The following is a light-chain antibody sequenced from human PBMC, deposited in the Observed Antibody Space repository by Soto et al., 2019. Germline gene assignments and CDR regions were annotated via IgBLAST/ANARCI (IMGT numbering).Light chain of an antibody. CDR3: SSYTSSSTPYV. Sequence: QSVLTQPASVSGSPGQSITISCTGTSSDVGGYNYVSWYQQHPVKAPKLMIYDVTNRPSGVSDRFSGSKSGNTASLTFSWLQAEDEADYYCSSYTSSSTPYVFGTGTKVTVL. CDR2: DVT. CDR1: SSDVGGYNY. V-gene: IGLV2-14*01. J-gene: IGLJ1*01.